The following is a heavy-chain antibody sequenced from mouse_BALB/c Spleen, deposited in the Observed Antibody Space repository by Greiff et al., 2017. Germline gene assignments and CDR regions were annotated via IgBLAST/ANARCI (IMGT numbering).Heavy chain of an antibody. J-gene: IGHJ4*01. V-gene: IGHV1-31*01. Sequence: VQLKQSGPELVKPGASVKISCKASGYSFTGYYMHWVKQSHVKSLEWIGRINPYNGATSYNQNFKDKASLTVDKSSSTAYMELHSLTSEDSAVYYCARGDGNYAGYAMDYWGQGTSVTVSS. CDR2: INPYNGAT. CDR1: GYSFTGYY. CDR3: ARGDGNYAGYAMDY. D-gene: IGHD2-1*01.